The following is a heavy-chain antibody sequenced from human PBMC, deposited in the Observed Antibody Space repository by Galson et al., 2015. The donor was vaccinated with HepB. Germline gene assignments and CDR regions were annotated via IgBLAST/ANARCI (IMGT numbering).Heavy chain of an antibody. Sequence: SVKVSCKASGYTFTSYAMHWVRQAPGQRLEWMGWINAGNGNTKYPQKFQGRVTITRDTSASTAYMELSSLRSEDTAVYYCAREGSGGETNYGDHQDWGQGTLVTVSS. V-gene: IGHV1-3*01. CDR1: GYTFTSYA. D-gene: IGHD4-17*01. CDR3: AREGSGGETNYGDHQD. CDR2: INAGNGNT. J-gene: IGHJ4*02.